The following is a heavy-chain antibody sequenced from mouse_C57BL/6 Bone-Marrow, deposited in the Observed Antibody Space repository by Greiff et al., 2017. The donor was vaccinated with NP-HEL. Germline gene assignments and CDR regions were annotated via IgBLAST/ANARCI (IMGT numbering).Heavy chain of an antibody. CDR1: GYTFTSYW. CDR3: AREGRGYYYGSSYPHYAMDY. J-gene: IGHJ4*01. CDR2: IYPGSGST. Sequence: QVQLQQPGAELVKPGASVKMSCKASGYTFTSYWITWVKQRPGQGLEWIGDIYPGSGSTNYNEKFKSKATLTVDTSSSTAYMQLSSLTSEDSAVYYCAREGRGYYYGSSYPHYAMDYWGQGTSVTVSS. D-gene: IGHD1-1*01. V-gene: IGHV1-55*01.